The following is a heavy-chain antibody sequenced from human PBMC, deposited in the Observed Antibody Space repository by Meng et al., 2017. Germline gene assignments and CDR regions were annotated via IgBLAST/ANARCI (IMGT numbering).Heavy chain of an antibody. Sequence: LTGAASGFTFSSYGMHWVRQAPGKGLEWVAVIWYDGSNKYYADSVKGRFTISRDNSKNTLYLQMNSLRAEDTAVYYCARVFTMVRGGDVAFDIWGQGTMVTVSS. CDR2: IWYDGSNK. D-gene: IGHD3-10*01. CDR1: GFTFSSYG. CDR3: ARVFTMVRGGDVAFDI. J-gene: IGHJ3*02. V-gene: IGHV3-33*01.